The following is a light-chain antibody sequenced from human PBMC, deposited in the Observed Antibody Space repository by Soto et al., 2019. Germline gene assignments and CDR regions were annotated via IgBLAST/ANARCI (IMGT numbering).Light chain of an antibody. V-gene: IGLV1-51*01. CDR2: DDD. Sequence: SVLTQPPSVSAAPGQRVTISCSGSSSNIGGNSVSWYQQLPGTAPKLLIYDDDKRPSGIPDRFSGSKSGTSATLGITGFQTGDEADYYCGSWDSRLSDYVFGHGTKVTV. CDR1: SSNIGGNS. CDR3: GSWDSRLSDYV. J-gene: IGLJ1*01.